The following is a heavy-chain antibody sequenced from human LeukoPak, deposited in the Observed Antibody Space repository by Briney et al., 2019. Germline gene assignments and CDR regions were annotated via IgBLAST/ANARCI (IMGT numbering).Heavy chain of an antibody. CDR2: ISNDGSRK. CDR1: GFTFSRHG. J-gene: IGHJ5*02. Sequence: PGGSLRLSCAPSGFTFSRHGMHWVRQAPGKGLEWVAIISNDGSRKYYGHSVEGRFTISRDNSKNTLYLQMDSLRAEDTAVYYCARETWNRTTVTTLGWFDPWGQGTLVTVSS. D-gene: IGHD4-17*01. V-gene: IGHV3-30*03. CDR3: ARETWNRTTVTTLGWFDP.